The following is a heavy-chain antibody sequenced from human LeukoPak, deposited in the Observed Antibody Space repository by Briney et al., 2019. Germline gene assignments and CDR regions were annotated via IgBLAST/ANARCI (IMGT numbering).Heavy chain of an antibody. CDR1: GFTFSTYG. J-gene: IGHJ6*02. Sequence: GGSLRLSWAVAGFTFSTYGMHWVRQVPGKVLDWVAVISYDGSNEYYADSVKGRFRISRANSKTTLSLQMNSLSAEDTAIYYCAKETLFGQKTEYGMDVWGQGTTVTVSS. V-gene: IGHV3-30*18. CDR3: AKETLFGQKTEYGMDV. CDR2: ISYDGSNE. D-gene: IGHD3-10*02.